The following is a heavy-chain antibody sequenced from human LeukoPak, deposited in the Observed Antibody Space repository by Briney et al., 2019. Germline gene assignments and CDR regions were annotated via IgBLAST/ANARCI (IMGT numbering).Heavy chain of an antibody. CDR3: ARVEESASFDP. V-gene: IGHV3-21*01. CDR1: GFTFSSYS. CDR2: ISSSSNYI. D-gene: IGHD3-3*01. J-gene: IGHJ5*02. Sequence: GGSLRLSCAASGFTFSSYSMNWVRQAPGKGLEWVSSISSSSNYIYYADSVKGRFTISRDNAKNSLYLRMNSLRAEDTAVYYCARVEESASFDPWGQGTLVTVSS.